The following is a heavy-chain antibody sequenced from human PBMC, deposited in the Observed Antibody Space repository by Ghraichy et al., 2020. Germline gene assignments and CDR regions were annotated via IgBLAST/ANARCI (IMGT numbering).Heavy chain of an antibody. J-gene: IGHJ4*02. CDR1: GYTFTSYG. V-gene: IGHV1-18*04. CDR2: ISAYNGNT. CDR3: ARAMLPKCRDIVAPCPFDY. D-gene: IGHD5-12*01. Sequence: ASVKVSCKASGYTFTSYGISWVRQAPGQGLEWMGWISAYNGNTNYAQKLQGRVTMTTDTSTSTAYMELRSLRSDDTAVYYCARAMLPKCRDIVAPCPFDYWGQGTLVTVSS.